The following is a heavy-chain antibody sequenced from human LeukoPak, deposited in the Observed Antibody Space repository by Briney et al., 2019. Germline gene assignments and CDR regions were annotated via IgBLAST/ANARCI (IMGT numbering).Heavy chain of an antibody. CDR1: GGSISSGDYY. CDR3: ASTNRSSASCYGANWFDP. J-gene: IGHJ5*02. CDR2: INYSGST. D-gene: IGHD2-2*01. V-gene: IGHV4-30-4*08. Sequence: SQTLSLTCTVSGGSISSGDYYWSWIRQPPGKGLEWIGYINYSGSTFHYNPSLKSRVTISVDTSKNQFSLRLSSVTAADTAVYYCASTNRSSASCYGANWFDPWGQGTLVTVSS.